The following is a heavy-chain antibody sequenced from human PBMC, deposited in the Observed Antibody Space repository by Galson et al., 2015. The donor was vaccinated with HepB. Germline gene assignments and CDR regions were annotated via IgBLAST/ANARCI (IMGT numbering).Heavy chain of an antibody. J-gene: IGHJ4*02. D-gene: IGHD3-9*01. CDR3: AAAQHYDILTGYYYFDY. CDR1: GFTFTSSA. Sequence: QSGAEVKKPGESLRISCKASGFTFTSSAMQWVRQARGQRLEWIGWIVVGSGNTNYAQKFQERVTITRDMSTSTAYMELSSLRSEDTAVYYCAAAQHYDILTGYYYFDYWGQGTLVTVSS. V-gene: IGHV1-58*02. CDR2: IVVGSGNT.